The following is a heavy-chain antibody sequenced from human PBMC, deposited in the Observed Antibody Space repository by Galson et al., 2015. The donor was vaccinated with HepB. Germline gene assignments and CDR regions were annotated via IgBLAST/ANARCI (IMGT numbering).Heavy chain of an antibody. Sequence: SLRLSCAASGFTVSSNYMSWVRQAPGKGLEWVSVIYSGGSTYYADSVKGRFTISRDNSKNTLYLQMNSLRAEDTALYYCARGATDTKGFDYWGQGTLVTVSS. CDR1: GFTVSSNY. CDR3: ARGATDTKGFDY. J-gene: IGHJ4*02. V-gene: IGHV3-66*01. CDR2: IYSGGST. D-gene: IGHD5-24*01.